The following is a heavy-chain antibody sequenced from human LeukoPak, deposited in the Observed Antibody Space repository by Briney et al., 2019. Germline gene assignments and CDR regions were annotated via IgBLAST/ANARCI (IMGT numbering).Heavy chain of an antibody. CDR2: MNPNSGNT. Sequence: ASVKLSCKASGYTFSSYDINWVRQGTGQGLEWMGWMNPNSGNTGYAQKFQGRVTMTRNTSISTAYMELSSLRSEDTAVYYCARGAHSSSQPAFQPREDFDYWGQGTLVTVSS. CDR3: ARGAHSSSQPAFQPREDFDY. CDR1: GYTFSSYD. D-gene: IGHD6-6*01. V-gene: IGHV1-8*01. J-gene: IGHJ4*02.